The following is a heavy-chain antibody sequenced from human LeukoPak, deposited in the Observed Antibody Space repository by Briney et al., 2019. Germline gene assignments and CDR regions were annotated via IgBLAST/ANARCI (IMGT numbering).Heavy chain of an antibody. Sequence: AGGSLRLSCAASGFTFSSYDMSWVRQAPGKGREGVSAISGSGGSTYYADSVKGRFSISTDNSMNTLYLQMNSLRAEDTAVYYCAKADWDEVDYWGQGTLVTVSS. CDR2: ISGSGGST. V-gene: IGHV3-23*01. CDR1: GFTFSSYD. CDR3: AKADWDEVDY. D-gene: IGHD1-26*01. J-gene: IGHJ4*02.